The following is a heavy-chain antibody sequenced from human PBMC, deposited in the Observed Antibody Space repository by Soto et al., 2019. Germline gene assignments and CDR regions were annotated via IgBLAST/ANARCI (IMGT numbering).Heavy chain of an antibody. J-gene: IGHJ6*02. Sequence: SETLSLTCTVSGGSISSYYWSWIRQPPGKGLEWIGYIYYSGSTNYNPSLKSRVTISVDTSKNQFSLKLSSVTAADTAVYYCASGGTTIFGVVIPFGMDVWGQGTTVTVS. D-gene: IGHD3-3*01. V-gene: IGHV4-59*01. CDR2: IYYSGST. CDR3: ASGGTTIFGVVIPFGMDV. CDR1: GGSISSYY.